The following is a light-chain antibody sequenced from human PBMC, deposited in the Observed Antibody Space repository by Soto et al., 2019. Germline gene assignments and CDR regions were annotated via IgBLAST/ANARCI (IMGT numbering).Light chain of an antibody. CDR1: SSDVGGYNY. CDR2: EVS. CDR3: TSYAGSLPVG. Sequence: QSALTQPPSASGSPGQSVTISCTGTSSDVGGYNYVSWYQHHPGKAPRLMVYEVSKRPSGVPDRFSGSKSGNTASLTVSGLQTEDEADYYCTSYAGSLPVGFGGGTKVTVL. V-gene: IGLV2-8*01. J-gene: IGLJ2*01.